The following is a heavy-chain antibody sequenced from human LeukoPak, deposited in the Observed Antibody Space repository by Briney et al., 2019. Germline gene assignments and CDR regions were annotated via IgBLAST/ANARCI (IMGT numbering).Heavy chain of an antibody. CDR2: IYTSGRT. J-gene: IGHJ4*02. V-gene: IGHV4-4*07. D-gene: IGHD1-26*01. Sequence: SETLSLTCTVSGGSISGYYWSWIRQPAGKGLEWIGRIYTSGRTNYNPSLKSRVTMSVDTSKNQFSLKLSSVTAADTAVYYCARDSNYSGIDYWGQGTLVSVSS. CDR3: ARDSNYSGIDY. CDR1: GGSISGYY.